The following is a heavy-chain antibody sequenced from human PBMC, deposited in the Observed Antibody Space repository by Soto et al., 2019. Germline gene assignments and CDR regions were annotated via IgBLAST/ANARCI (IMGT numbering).Heavy chain of an antibody. CDR3: ARTRRANWGPLRWYFDL. Sequence: ETLSLTCTVSGGSISSYYWSWIRQPPGKGLEWIGYIYYSGSTNYNPSLKSRVTISVDTSKNQFSLKLSSVTAADTAVYYCARTRRANWGPLRWYFDLWGRGTLVTVSS. D-gene: IGHD7-27*01. CDR2: IYYSGST. V-gene: IGHV4-59*08. J-gene: IGHJ2*01. CDR1: GGSISSYY.